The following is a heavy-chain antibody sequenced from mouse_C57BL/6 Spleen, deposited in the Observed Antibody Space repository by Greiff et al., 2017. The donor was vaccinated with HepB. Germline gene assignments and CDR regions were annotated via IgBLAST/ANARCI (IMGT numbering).Heavy chain of an antibody. CDR2: IHPNSGST. CDR3: AREGNYYAMDY. J-gene: IGHJ4*01. Sequence: QVQLQQPGAELVKPGASVKLSCKASGYTFTSYWMHWVKQRPGQGLEWIGMIHPNSGSTNYNEKFKSKATLTVDKSSSTAFMQLSSLTSEDSAVYYCAREGNYYAMDYWGQGTSVTVSS. CDR1: GYTFTSYW. V-gene: IGHV1-64*01.